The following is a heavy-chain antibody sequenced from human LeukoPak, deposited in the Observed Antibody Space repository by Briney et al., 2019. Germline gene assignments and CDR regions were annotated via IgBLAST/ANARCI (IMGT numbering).Heavy chain of an antibody. CDR2: ISDSGGST. V-gene: IGHV3-23*01. J-gene: IGHJ4*02. Sequence: GGSLRLSCAASRLTFSNYAMNWVRQAPGKGLEWVSYISDSGGSTHYANTESGRFIISVDNSKNTLNLQMNSMRAEVTAVYYCVKRGIMIRKVIIVWLHKEAYYFDCWGQGTLVTVSS. D-gene: IGHD3-10*01. CDR1: RLTFSNYA. CDR3: VKRGIMIRKVIIVWLHKEAYYFDC.